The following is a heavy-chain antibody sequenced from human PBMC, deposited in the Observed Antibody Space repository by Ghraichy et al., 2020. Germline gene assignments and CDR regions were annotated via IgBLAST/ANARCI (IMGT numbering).Heavy chain of an antibody. D-gene: IGHD1-26*01. CDR2: ISSRSGYI. J-gene: IGHJ4*02. CDR1: GFSFSTYS. Sequence: GGSLRLSCAASGFSFSTYSMNWVRQAPGKGLEWVSSISSRSGYIYYADSVKGRFTISRDNAKNSLYLQMNSLGAEDTAVYYCAGDIVGSRPFAYWGQGYQGTVSS. CDR3: AGDIVGSRPFAY. V-gene: IGHV3-21*06.